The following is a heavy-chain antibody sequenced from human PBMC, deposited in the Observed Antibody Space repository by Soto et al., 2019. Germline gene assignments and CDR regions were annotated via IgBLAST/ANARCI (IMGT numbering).Heavy chain of an antibody. CDR3: ARRSSGAYYYYGMDV. Sequence: GESLKISCNGSGYSFTSYWICWVRQMPWKGLEWMGIIYPGDSDTRYSPSFQGQVTISADKSISTAYLQWSSLKASDTAMYYCARRSSGAYYYYGMDVWGQGTTVTVSS. CDR2: IYPGDSDT. CDR1: GYSFTSYW. D-gene: IGHD6-6*01. J-gene: IGHJ6*02. V-gene: IGHV5-51*01.